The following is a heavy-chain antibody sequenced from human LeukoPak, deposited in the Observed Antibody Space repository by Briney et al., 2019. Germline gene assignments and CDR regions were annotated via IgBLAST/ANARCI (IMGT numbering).Heavy chain of an antibody. CDR1: GGSISSYY. V-gene: IGHV4-4*07. D-gene: IGHD2-15*01. CDR2: IYTSGST. J-gene: IGHJ4*02. Sequence: SETLSLTCTVSGGSISSYYWSWIRQPAGKGLEWTGRIYTSGSTNYNPSLKSRVTMSVDTSKNQFSLKLSSVTAADTAVYYCAREVMYCSGGSCYPNFDYWGQGTLVTVSS. CDR3: AREVMYCSGGSCYPNFDY.